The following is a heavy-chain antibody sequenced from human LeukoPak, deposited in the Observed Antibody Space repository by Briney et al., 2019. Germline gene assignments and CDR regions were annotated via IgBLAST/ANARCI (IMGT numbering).Heavy chain of an antibody. Sequence: ASVKVSCKASGYTFTGYYMHWVRQAPGQGLEWMGWINPNSGGTNYAQKFQGRVTMTRDTSISTAYMELSSLRSEDTAVYYCARHEIVVVTASPFDYWGQGTLVTVSS. CDR3: ARHEIVVVTASPFDY. D-gene: IGHD2-21*02. CDR2: INPNSGGT. V-gene: IGHV1-2*02. CDR1: GYTFTGYY. J-gene: IGHJ4*02.